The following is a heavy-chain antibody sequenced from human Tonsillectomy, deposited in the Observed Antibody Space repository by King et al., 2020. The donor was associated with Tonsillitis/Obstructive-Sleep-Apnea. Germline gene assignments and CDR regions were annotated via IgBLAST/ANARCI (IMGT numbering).Heavy chain of an antibody. CDR3: AGGYGGNLYYYYGMDV. CDR1: GGSISSSSYY. V-gene: IGHV4-39*01. D-gene: IGHD4-23*01. Sequence: QLQESGPGLVKPSETLSLTCTVSGGSISSSSYYWGWIRQPPGKGLEWIGSIYYSGSTYYNPSLKSRVTISVDTSKNQFSLKLSSVTAADTAVYYCAGGYGGNLYYYYGMDVWGQGTTVTVSS. CDR2: IYYSGST. J-gene: IGHJ6*02.